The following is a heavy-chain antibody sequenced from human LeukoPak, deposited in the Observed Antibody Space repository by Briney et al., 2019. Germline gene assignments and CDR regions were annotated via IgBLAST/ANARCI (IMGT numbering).Heavy chain of an antibody. J-gene: IGHJ4*02. CDR3: ARNILATSIAAPYY. CDR2: IYHSGST. D-gene: IGHD6-13*01. Sequence: HPSETLSLTCTVSGYSISSGYYWGWIRQPPGKGLEWIGSIYHSGSTYYNPSLKSRVTISVDTSKNQFSLRLSSVNAADTAVYYCARNILATSIAAPYYWGQGTLVTVSS. V-gene: IGHV4-38-2*02. CDR1: GYSISSGYY.